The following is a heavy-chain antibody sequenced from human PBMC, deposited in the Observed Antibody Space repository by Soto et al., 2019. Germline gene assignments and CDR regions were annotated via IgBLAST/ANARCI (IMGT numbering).Heavy chain of an antibody. CDR2: IIHIFGTA. J-gene: IGHJ4*02. CDR1: GGTFSSYA. D-gene: IGHD6-19*01. CDR3: ARDPHTSGCLFLDY. V-gene: IGHV1-69*06. Sequence: GASVKVSCKASGGTFSSYAISWVRQAPGQGLEWMGGIIHIFGTANYAQKFQGRVTITADKSTSTADMELSSLISEATSVSFCARDPHTSGCLFLDYWGQGTLVTVSS.